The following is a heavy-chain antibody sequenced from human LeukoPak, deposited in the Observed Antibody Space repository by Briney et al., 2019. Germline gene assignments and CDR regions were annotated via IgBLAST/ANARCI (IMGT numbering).Heavy chain of an antibody. CDR2: ISSSSSYI. D-gene: IGHD1-7*01. Sequence: PGGSLRLSCAASGFTFSRYSMNWVRQAPGKGLEWVSSISSSSSYIHYADSVKGRFTISRDNSKNSLYLQMNSLRAEDTAVYYCARGERYNWNYYGLYYFDYWGQGTLVTVSS. V-gene: IGHV3-21*01. CDR3: ARGERYNWNYYGLYYFDY. J-gene: IGHJ4*02. CDR1: GFTFSRYS.